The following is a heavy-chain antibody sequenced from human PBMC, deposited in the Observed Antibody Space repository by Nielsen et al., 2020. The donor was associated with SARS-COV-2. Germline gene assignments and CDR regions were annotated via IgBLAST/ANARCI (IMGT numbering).Heavy chain of an antibody. D-gene: IGHD2-15*01. V-gene: IGHV3-30*03. Sequence: GESLKISCAVSGFDFSDFGIHWVRQAPGTGLEWVAVMSSDGRNELYADSVRGRFSISRDNAKNSLYLQMNSLRAEDTAVYYCARYNIVVVVAATLSWDWFDPWGQGTLVTVSS. CDR2: MSSDGRNE. J-gene: IGHJ5*02. CDR1: GFDFSDFG. CDR3: ARYNIVVVVAATLSWDWFDP.